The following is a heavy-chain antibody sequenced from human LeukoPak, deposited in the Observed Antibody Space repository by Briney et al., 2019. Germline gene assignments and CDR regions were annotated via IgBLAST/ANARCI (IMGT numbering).Heavy chain of an antibody. CDR2: ISYDGSNK. CDR1: GFTFSSYA. Sequence: GGSLRLSCAASGFTFSSYAMHWVRQAPGKGLEWVAVISYDGSNKYYADSVKGRFTISRDNSKNTLYLQMNSLRAEDTAVYYCARDGSNWSNDYYHGVDVWGQGTTVTVSS. V-gene: IGHV3-30-3*01. J-gene: IGHJ6*02. CDR3: ARDGSNWSNDYYHGVDV. D-gene: IGHD4-11*01.